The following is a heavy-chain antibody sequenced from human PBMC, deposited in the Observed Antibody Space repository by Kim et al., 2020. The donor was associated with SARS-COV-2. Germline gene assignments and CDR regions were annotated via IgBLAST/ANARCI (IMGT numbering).Heavy chain of an antibody. V-gene: IGHV3-30*18. D-gene: IGHD1-26*01. CDR1: GFTFNTYG. J-gene: IGHJ4*02. CDR3: AKSFSGSYFGYDY. Sequence: GGSLRLSCAASGFTFNTYGIHWVRQAPGKGLEWVAVISYDGIKKYYADSVKGRFTISRDNSKNTLYLQMNSLRIEDTAVYYCAKSFSGSYFGYDYWGQGTLVTVSS. CDR2: ISYDGIKK.